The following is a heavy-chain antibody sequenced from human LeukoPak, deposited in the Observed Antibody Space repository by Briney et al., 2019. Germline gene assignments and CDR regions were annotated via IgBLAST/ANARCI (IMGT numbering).Heavy chain of an antibody. CDR1: GGSISSYY. D-gene: IGHD3-9*01. CDR3: ARGQLRYFDWSSYDAFDI. Sequence: SETLSLTCTVSGGSISSYYWSWIRQPPGKGLEWIGYIYYSGSTNYNPSLKSRVTISVDTSKNQFSLKLSSVTAADTAVYYCARGQLRYFDWSSYDAFDIWGQGTMVTVSP. CDR2: IYYSGST. V-gene: IGHV4-59*01. J-gene: IGHJ3*02.